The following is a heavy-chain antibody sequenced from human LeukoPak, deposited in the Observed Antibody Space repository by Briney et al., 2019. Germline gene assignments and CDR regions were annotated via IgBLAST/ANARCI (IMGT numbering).Heavy chain of an antibody. CDR2: IYHSGST. Sequence: PSGTLSLTCAVSGGSISSSNWWSWVRQPPGKGLEWIGEIYHSGSTNYNPSLKSRVTISVDKSKNQFSLKLSSVTAADTAVYYCARGGGIYYDSSGYNYYFDYWGQGTLVTVSS. D-gene: IGHD3-22*01. CDR3: ARGGGIYYDSSGYNYYFDY. CDR1: GGSISSSNW. V-gene: IGHV4-4*02. J-gene: IGHJ4*02.